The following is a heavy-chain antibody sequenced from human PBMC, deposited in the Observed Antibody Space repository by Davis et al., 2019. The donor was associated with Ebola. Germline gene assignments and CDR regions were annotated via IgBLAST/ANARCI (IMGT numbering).Heavy chain of an antibody. J-gene: IGHJ4*02. V-gene: IGHV1-58*01. CDR3: AAGETTVMGGGY. CDR2: IVVGSGNT. CDR1: GFTFTSSA. Sequence: SVKVSCKASGFTFTSSAVQWVRQARGQRLEWIGWIVVGSGNTNYAQKFQERVTITRDMSTSTAYMELSSLRSEDTAVYYCAAGETTVMGGGYWGQGTLVTVSS. D-gene: IGHD4-11*01.